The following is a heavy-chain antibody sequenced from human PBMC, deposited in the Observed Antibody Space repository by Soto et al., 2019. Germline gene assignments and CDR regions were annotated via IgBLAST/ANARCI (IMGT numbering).Heavy chain of an antibody. Sequence: ASVKVSCKTSGYTFTDYGISCFLQSPLQGLEWMGWISPYNGKTNYIQEFQDRVTITTDTSSTTVYMDLRTLKSDDTAIYFCARADYGDTKIYSFDHWGQGTLVTVSS. CDR2: ISPYNGKT. V-gene: IGHV1-18*01. CDR1: GYTFTDYG. D-gene: IGHD4-17*01. CDR3: ARADYGDTKIYSFDH. J-gene: IGHJ4*02.